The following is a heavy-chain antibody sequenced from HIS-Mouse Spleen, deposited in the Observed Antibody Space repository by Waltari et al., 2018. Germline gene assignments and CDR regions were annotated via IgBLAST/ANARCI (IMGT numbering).Heavy chain of an antibody. Sequence: QVQLVESGGGVVQPGRSLRLACAASGFTFSSSAMHWVSQAPGKGLGWVAVISYDGSNKYYADSVKGRFTISRDNSKNTLYLQMNSLRAEDTAVYYCARGFVDTAMVDYWGQGTLVTVSS. CDR2: ISYDGSNK. J-gene: IGHJ4*02. V-gene: IGHV3-30-3*01. CDR1: GFTFSSSA. D-gene: IGHD5-18*01. CDR3: ARGFVDTAMVDY.